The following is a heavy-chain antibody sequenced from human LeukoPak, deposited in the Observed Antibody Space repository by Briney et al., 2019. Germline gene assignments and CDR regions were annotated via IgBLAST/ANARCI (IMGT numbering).Heavy chain of an antibody. J-gene: IGHJ6*02. CDR3: ARAPANSYYYYYGMDV. D-gene: IGHD6-25*01. Sequence: KSSQTLSLTCAVSVRSISSGCYSWTWIRQPPGKGLEWIVYIYHSGSIYYNPFLKSRVNISVDRSKNQFSLKLSSVTAADTAVYYCARAPANSYYYYYGMDVWGQGTTVT. V-gene: IGHV4-30-2*01. CDR2: IYHSGSI. CDR1: VRSISSGCYS.